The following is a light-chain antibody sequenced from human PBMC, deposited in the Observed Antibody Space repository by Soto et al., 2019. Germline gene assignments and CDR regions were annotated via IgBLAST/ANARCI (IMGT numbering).Light chain of an antibody. V-gene: IGKV1-39*01. CDR3: LLSLVSPSP. CDR2: EPT. CDR1: QNFHKY. Sequence: DIQMTQSPSSLSASVGDRVTIACRSSQNFHKYLNWYQQRPGKAPYLLVYEPTNWETGVSLKFSGPVSETAFPLTINRLQPVDFATNHRLLSLVSPSPFGQGT. J-gene: IGKJ1*01.